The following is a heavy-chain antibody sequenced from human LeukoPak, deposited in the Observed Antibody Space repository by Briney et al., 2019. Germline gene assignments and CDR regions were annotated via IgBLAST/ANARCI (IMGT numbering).Heavy chain of an antibody. J-gene: IGHJ4*02. V-gene: IGHV3-33*01. CDR1: GFTFSSYG. CDR3: ARAKYSYGLYYFDY. CDR2: IWYEGRNK. D-gene: IGHD5-18*01. Sequence: GGSLRLSCAASGFTFSSYGMHWVRQAPGKGLEWVAVIWYEGRNKYYADSVKGRFTISRDNSKNTLYLQMNSLRAEDTAVYYCARAKYSYGLYYFDYWGQGTLVTVSS.